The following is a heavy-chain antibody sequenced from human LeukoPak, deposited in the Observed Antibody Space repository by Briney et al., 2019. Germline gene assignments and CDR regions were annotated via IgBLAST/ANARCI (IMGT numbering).Heavy chain of an antibody. CDR1: GGTFSSYA. CDR2: IIPIFGTA. CDR3: ATTRYYYDSSGYYGEYYFDY. D-gene: IGHD3-22*01. V-gene: IGHV1-69*13. Sequence: ASVTVSCKASGGTFSSYAISWVRQAPGQGLEWMGGIIPIFGTANYAQKFQGRVTITADESTSTAYMELSSLRSEDTAVYYCATTRYYYDSSGYYGEYYFDYWGQGTLVTVSS. J-gene: IGHJ4*02.